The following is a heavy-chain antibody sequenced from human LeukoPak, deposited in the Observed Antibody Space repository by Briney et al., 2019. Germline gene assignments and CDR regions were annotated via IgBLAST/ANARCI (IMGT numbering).Heavy chain of an antibody. J-gene: IGHJ6*04. CDR1: GGSISGYY. CDR3: ARFTYTTRPSDI. Sequence: PSETLSLTCSVSGGSISGYYWSWIRQPPGQTLEWIGYIYSSGSTNYNPSLQSRVTMSVDTSMNQFSLRLSSVTAADTAVYYCARFTYTTRPSDIWGKGTTVTVSS. CDR2: IYSSGST. V-gene: IGHV4-4*09. D-gene: IGHD3-16*01.